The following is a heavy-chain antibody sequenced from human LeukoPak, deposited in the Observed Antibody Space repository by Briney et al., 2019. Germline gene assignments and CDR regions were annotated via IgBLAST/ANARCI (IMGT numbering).Heavy chain of an antibody. J-gene: IGHJ4*02. Sequence: ASVKVSCKASGYTFTGYYMHWVRHAPGQGLEWMGWINPNSCGTNYAQKFQGRGTMIRDTTISTAYMKLSRLRSDDTAVFYCARSPHILTGENFDYWGQGTPVTVSS. CDR2: INPNSCGT. D-gene: IGHD3-9*01. CDR3: ARSPHILTGENFDY. V-gene: IGHV1-2*02. CDR1: GYTFTGYY.